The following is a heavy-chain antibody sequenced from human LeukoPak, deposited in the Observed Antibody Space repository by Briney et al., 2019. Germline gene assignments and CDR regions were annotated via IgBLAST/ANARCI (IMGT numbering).Heavy chain of an antibody. CDR3: ARESMVRGVGDY. V-gene: IGHV3-53*01. Sequence: GGSLRLSCAASGFTFSSYWMHWVRQAPGKGLEWVSVIYSGGSTYYADSVKGRFTISRDNSKNTLYLQMNSLRAEDTAMYYCARESMVRGVGDYWGQGTLVTVSS. CDR1: GFTFSSYW. CDR2: IYSGGST. D-gene: IGHD3-10*01. J-gene: IGHJ4*02.